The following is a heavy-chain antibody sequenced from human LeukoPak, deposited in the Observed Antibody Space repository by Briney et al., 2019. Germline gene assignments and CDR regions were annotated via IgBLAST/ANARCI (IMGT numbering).Heavy chain of an antibody. CDR2: IYYSGST. V-gene: IGHV4-59*08. J-gene: IGHJ6*02. CDR3: ARHVPIRAVAGSLYYYYGMDV. CDR1: GGSISSYY. D-gene: IGHD6-19*01. Sequence: SETLSLTCTVSGGSISSYYWSWIRQPPGKGLEWFGYIYYSGSTNYNPSLKSRVTISVDTSKNQFSLKLSSVTAADTAVYYCARHVPIRAVAGSLYYYYGMDVWGQGTTVTVSS.